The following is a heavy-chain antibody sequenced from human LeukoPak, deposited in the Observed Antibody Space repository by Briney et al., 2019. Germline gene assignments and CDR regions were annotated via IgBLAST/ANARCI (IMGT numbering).Heavy chain of an antibody. D-gene: IGHD6-19*01. V-gene: IGHV3-74*01. CDR2: INTDGTVT. Sequence: GSLKLSCTASGFTFSKDWMAWVRQTPGKGLESVSRINTDGTVTTYADSVKGRFTVSRDNADNTMFLQMNSVRDEDTAVYYCATKQWLAPPPDSWGQGTPVTVSS. CDR1: GFTFSKDW. CDR3: ATKQWLAPPPDS. J-gene: IGHJ4*02.